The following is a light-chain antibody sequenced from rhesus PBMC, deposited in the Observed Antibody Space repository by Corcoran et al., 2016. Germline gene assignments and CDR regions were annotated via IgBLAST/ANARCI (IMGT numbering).Light chain of an antibody. J-gene: IGKJ3*01. CDR3: QQGYNTPFA. CDR1: QGISSW. Sequence: DIQMTQSPSSLSASVGDKVTITCRASQGISSWLAWYQQKPGKAPKILIYAASSLQSGVPSRFSGSGSETDYTLTINSLQPEYFATYSCQQGYNTPFAFGPGTKLDIK. CDR2: AAS. V-gene: IGKV1-18*01.